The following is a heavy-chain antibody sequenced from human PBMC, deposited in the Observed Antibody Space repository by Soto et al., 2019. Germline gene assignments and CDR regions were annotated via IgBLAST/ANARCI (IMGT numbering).Heavy chain of an antibody. CDR3: AKRSPYSSGWYSTSFDY. D-gene: IGHD6-13*01. Sequence: SLRLSCAASGFSFSDYAMSWVRQAPGKGLEWVSVISESGGSTHYADSVRGRFTVSRDNSKNSLSLRMNSLRDEDTDVYFCAKRSPYSSGWYSTSFDYWGQGALVTVSS. CDR2: ISESGGST. V-gene: IGHV3-23*01. CDR1: GFSFSDYA. J-gene: IGHJ4*02.